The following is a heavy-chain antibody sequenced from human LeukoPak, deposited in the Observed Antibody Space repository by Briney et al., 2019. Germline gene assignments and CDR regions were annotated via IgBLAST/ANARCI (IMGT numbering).Heavy chain of an antibody. CDR3: AREGSKTESGAFDI. V-gene: IGHV4-39*02. CDR2: VWESGST. J-gene: IGHJ3*02. Sequence: SETLSLTCTVSGDSISGSSYYWGWIRQPPGKGLEWIGSVWESGSTHYNPSLKSRVTISVDTSKNQFSLKLSSVTAADTAVYYCAREGSKTESGAFDIWGQGTMVTVSS. D-gene: IGHD1-14*01. CDR1: GDSISGSSYY.